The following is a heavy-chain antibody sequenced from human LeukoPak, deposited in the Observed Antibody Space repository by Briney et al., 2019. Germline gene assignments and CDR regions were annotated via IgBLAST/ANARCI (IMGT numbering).Heavy chain of an antibody. D-gene: IGHD2-2*02. Sequence: SVKVSCKASGGTFSSYAISWVRQAPGQGLEWMGGIIPIFGTANYAQKFQGRVTITTDESTSTAYMELSSLRSEDTAVYYCARGAGYCSSTSCYNFYMAVWGKGTTVSVSS. CDR2: IIPIFGTA. CDR1: GGTFSSYA. J-gene: IGHJ6*03. CDR3: ARGAGYCSSTSCYNFYMAV. V-gene: IGHV1-69*05.